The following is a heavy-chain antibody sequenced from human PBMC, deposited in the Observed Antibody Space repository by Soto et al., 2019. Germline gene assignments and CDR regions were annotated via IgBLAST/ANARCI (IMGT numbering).Heavy chain of an antibody. CDR3: ARVTPGDNLYYYSGLDF. J-gene: IGHJ6*02. D-gene: IGHD1-1*01. CDR1: GFTFDTYG. CDR2: ISYEGSNT. V-gene: IGHV3-30-3*01. Sequence: GGSLRLSCVASGFTFDTYGIHWVRQAPGKGLQWVALISYEGSNTYYADSVRGRFTISRDNSKNTLYLQMNTLRPEDTGLYYCARVTPGDNLYYYSGLDFWGQGTSVTVSS.